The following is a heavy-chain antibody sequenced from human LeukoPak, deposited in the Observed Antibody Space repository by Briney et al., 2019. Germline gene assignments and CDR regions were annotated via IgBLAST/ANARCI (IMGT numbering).Heavy chain of an antibody. Sequence: GASVKVSCKASGYTFTGYYMHWVRQAPGQGLEWMGWINPNSGGTNYAQKFQGRVTMTRDTSISTAYMELSRLRSDDTAVYYCARGYYDSSGYAPQPIGGYWGQGTLVTVSS. V-gene: IGHV1-2*02. CDR2: INPNSGGT. CDR3: ARGYYDSSGYAPQPIGGY. J-gene: IGHJ4*02. CDR1: GYTFTGYY. D-gene: IGHD3-22*01.